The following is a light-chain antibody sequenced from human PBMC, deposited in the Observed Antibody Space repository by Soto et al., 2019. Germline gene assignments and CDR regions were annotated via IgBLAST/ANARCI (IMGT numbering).Light chain of an antibody. CDR1: QSVSSY. CDR3: QQFSSYPLT. CDR2: GAS. J-gene: IGKJ4*01. Sequence: EIVLRQSRATLSLSPGEGAALSCRASQSVSSYLAWYQQKPGQAPRLFIYGASSRATGIPDRFIGSGSGTHFTLTISRLEPEDFAVYYCQQFSSYPLTFGGGTKVDIK. V-gene: IGKV3-20*01.